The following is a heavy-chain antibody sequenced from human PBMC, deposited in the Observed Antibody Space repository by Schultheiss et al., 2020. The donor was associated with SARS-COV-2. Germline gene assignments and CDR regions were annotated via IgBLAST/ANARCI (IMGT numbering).Heavy chain of an antibody. CDR2: IYYSGST. D-gene: IGHD1-26*01. Sequence: SETLSLTCTVSGGSISSYYWGWIRQPPGKGLEWIGYIYYSGSTNYNPSLKSRVTISVDTSKNQFSLKLSSVTAADTAVYYCARVIGGAANWFDPWGRGTLVTVSS. CDR3: ARVIGGAANWFDP. J-gene: IGHJ5*02. V-gene: IGHV4-59*12. CDR1: GGSISSYY.